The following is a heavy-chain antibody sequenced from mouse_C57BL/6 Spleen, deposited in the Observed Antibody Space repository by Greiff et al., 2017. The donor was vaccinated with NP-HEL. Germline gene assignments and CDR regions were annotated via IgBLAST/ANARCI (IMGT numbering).Heavy chain of an antibody. V-gene: IGHV8-8*01. Sequence: QVTLKESGPGILQPSQTLSLTCSFSGFSLSTFGMGVGWIRQPSGKGLEWLAPIWWDDDKYYNPALKSRLTISKDTSKNQVFLKIANVDTADTATYYCARTYGSSWDYAMDYWGQGTSVTVSS. D-gene: IGHD1-1*01. CDR3: ARTYGSSWDYAMDY. J-gene: IGHJ4*01. CDR1: GFSLSTFGMG. CDR2: IWWDDDK.